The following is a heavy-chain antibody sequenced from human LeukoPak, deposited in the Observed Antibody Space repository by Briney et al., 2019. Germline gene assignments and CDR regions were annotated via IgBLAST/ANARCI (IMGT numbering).Heavy chain of an antibody. CDR2: IYSGGST. V-gene: IGHV3-53*01. Sequence: GGSLRLSCAASGFTVSNNYMSWVRQAPGKGLEWVSVIYSGGSTYYADSVKGRFTISRDNSKNTLYLQMNSLRAEDTAVYYCARVPPYSGNSAFYDYGLDVWGQGTTVTVSS. D-gene: IGHD4-23*01. CDR3: ARVPPYSGNSAFYDYGLDV. J-gene: IGHJ6*02. CDR1: GFTVSNNY.